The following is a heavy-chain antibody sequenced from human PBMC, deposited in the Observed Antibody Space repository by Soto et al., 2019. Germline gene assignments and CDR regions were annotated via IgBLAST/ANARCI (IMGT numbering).Heavy chain of an antibody. CDR3: VRGEIAAVFLDV. V-gene: IGHV4-61*01. Sequence: SETLSLTXTVSGGSVSSGSYYWSWIRQPPGKGLEWIGYIYYSGSTNYNPSLKSRVTISVDTSRNQFSLKLSSVTAADTAVYYCVRGEIAAVFLDVWGQGTTVTVSS. CDR1: GGSVSSGSYY. J-gene: IGHJ6*02. D-gene: IGHD6-13*01. CDR2: IYYSGST.